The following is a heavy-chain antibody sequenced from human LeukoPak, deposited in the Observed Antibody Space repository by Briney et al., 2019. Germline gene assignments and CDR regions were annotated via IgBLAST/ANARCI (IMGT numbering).Heavy chain of an antibody. CDR3: AMRGLGY. V-gene: IGHV3-33*01. CDR1: GFAFSSYG. CDR2: IWYDGSNK. Sequence: GGSLRLSCAASGFAFSSYGMHWVRQAPGKGLEWVAVIWYDGSNKYYADSVKGRFTISRDNSKNTLYLQMNSLRAEDTAVYYCAMRGLGYWGQGTLVTVSS. J-gene: IGHJ4*02. D-gene: IGHD3-10*01.